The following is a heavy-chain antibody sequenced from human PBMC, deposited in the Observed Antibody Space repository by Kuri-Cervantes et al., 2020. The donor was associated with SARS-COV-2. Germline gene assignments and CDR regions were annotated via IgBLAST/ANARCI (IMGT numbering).Heavy chain of an antibody. CDR1: GLTFSDYY. CDR3: ARTGLPGWYYYYGMDV. CDR2: ISSSGSTI. V-gene: IGHV3-11*01. D-gene: IGHD2-15*01. J-gene: IGHJ6*02. Sequence: GESLKISCAASGLTFSDYYMSWIRQAPGKGLEWVSYISSSGSTICYADSVKGQFTISRDNAKNSLYLQMNSLRAEDTAVYYCARTGLPGWYYYYGMDVWGQGTTVTVSS.